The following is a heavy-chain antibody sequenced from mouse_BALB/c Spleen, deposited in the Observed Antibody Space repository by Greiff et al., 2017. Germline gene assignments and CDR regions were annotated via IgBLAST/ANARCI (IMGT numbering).Heavy chain of an antibody. J-gene: IGHJ4*01. D-gene: IGHD2-14*01. CDR1: GFSLTSYG. V-gene: IGHV2-4-1*01. CDR3: ATYYRYDGYYAMDY. Sequence: VQLQQSGPGLVQPSQSLSITCTVSGFSLTSYGVHWVRQSPGKGLEWLGVIWSGGSTDYNAAFISRLSISKDNSKSQVFFKMNSLQADDTAIYYCATYYRYDGYYAMDYWGQGTSVTVSS. CDR2: IWSGGST.